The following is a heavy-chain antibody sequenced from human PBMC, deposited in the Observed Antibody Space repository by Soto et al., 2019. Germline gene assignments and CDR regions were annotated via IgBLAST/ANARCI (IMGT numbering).Heavy chain of an antibody. CDR1: GFAFSNNN. V-gene: IGHV3-48*02. CDR3: ASGEWGRPCYY. CDR2: ISSSSGTTI. D-gene: IGHD3-16*01. J-gene: IGHJ4*02. Sequence: PGESLRLSCAVSGFAFSNNNMNWVRLAPGKGLEWISYISSSSGTTIYYADSVKGRFTISRDNAKNSLYLQMNSLRDEDTAVYYCASGEWGRPCYYWGQGAXVTVSS.